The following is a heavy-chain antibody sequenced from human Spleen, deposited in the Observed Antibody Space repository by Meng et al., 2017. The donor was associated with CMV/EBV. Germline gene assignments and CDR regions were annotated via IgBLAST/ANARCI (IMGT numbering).Heavy chain of an antibody. V-gene: IGHV4-59*12. CDR1: GGSISSYY. J-gene: IGHJ4*02. D-gene: IGHD5-12*01. CDR3: ARDVPLSDTSGYYFDY. CDR2: IYYSGST. Sequence: GSLRLSCTVSGGSISSYYWSWIRQPPGKGLEWIGYIYYSGSTYYNPSLKSRGTISIDTSKNQFSLRLRSVTAADTAVSYCARDVPLSDTSGYYFDYWGQGMLVTVSS.